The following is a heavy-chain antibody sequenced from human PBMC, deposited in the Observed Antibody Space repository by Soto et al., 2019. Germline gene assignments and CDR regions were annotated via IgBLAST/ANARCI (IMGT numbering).Heavy chain of an antibody. D-gene: IGHD1-26*01. CDR2: ILPMVGTA. CDR3: AREVSRRVGATHFES. Sequence: QVQLVQSGAEVKKPGSSVKVSCKASGGSFSSYAISWVRQAPGQGLEWMGGILPMVGTATYAQKLQGRVTITADESTTTVYMELSSLRSAETAGYYCAREVSRRVGATHFESWGQGTLVTVSS. CDR1: GGSFSSYA. V-gene: IGHV1-69*01. J-gene: IGHJ4*02.